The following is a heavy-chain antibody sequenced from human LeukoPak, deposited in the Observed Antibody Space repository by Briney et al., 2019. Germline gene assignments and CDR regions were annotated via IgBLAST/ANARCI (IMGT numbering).Heavy chain of an antibody. Sequence: GGSLRLSCAASGFTFSSYSMNWVRQAPGRGLDWVAYISSSSSPIYYADSVKGRFTISRDNSKNTLYLQMNSLRAEDTAVYYCARTEHLGAFDIWGQGTMVTVSS. D-gene: IGHD1-26*01. J-gene: IGHJ3*02. V-gene: IGHV3-48*01. CDR2: ISSSSSPI. CDR1: GFTFSSYS. CDR3: ARTEHLGAFDI.